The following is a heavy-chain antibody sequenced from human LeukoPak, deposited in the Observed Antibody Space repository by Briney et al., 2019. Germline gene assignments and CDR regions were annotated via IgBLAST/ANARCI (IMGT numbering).Heavy chain of an antibody. CDR2: ISYDGSNE. D-gene: IGHD3-3*01. J-gene: IGHJ4*02. V-gene: IGHV3-30-3*01. CDR3: ASDMSYSGYYIDY. CDR1: GFTFSSYA. Sequence: GGSLRLSCAAFGFTFSSYAMHWVRQAPGKGLEWVAPISYDGSNEYYADSVKGRFTVSGDNSKNTLYLQMNSLRAEDTAVYYCASDMSYSGYYIDYWGQGTLVTVSS.